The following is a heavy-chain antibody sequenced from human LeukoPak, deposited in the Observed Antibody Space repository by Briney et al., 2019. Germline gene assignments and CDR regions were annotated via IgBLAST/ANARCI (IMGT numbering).Heavy chain of an antibody. CDR2: ISGSGGST. J-gene: IGHJ3*02. CDR1: GFTFSSYA. Sequence: PGGSLRLSCAASGFTFSSYAMSWVRQAPGKGLEWVSAISGSGGSTYYADSVKGRFTISRDNSKNTLYLQMNSLRAEDTAVYYCARERAEGHIAARPDAFDIWGQGTMVTVSS. CDR3: ARERAEGHIAARPDAFDI. D-gene: IGHD6-6*01. V-gene: IGHV3-23*01.